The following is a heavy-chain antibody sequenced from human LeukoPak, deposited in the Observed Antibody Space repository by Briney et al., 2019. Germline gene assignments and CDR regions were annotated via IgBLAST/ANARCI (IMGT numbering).Heavy chain of an antibody. CDR3: ARSAVTNYFDY. V-gene: IGHV3-48*03. J-gene: IGHJ4*02. D-gene: IGHD4-17*01. CDR2: ISRSGSSI. Sequence: GGSLRLSCAASGFTFNDYEMNWVRQAPGKGLEWISYISRSGSSIYYADSVQGRFTISRDNAKNSLYLQVNSLRAEDTAVYYCARSAVTNYFDYWGQGTLVTVSS. CDR1: GFTFNDYE.